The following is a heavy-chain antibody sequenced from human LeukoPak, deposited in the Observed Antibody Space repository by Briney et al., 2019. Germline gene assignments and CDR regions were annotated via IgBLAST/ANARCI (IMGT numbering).Heavy chain of an antibody. CDR2: INPNSGGT. CDR3: ARVHVGSGSYSWFDP. J-gene: IGHJ5*02. D-gene: IGHD3-10*01. Sequence: GASVKVSCKASGYTFTGYYMHWVRQAPGQGLEWMGRINPNSGGTNYAQKFQGRVTMTRDTSISTAYMELSRLRSDDTAVYYCARVHVGSGSYSWFDPWGQGTLVTVSS. V-gene: IGHV1-2*06. CDR1: GYTFTGYY.